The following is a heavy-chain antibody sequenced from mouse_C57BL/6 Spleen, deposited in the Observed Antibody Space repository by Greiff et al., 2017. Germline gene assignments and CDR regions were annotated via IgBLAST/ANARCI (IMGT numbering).Heavy chain of an antibody. Sequence: EVQLVESGGDLVKPGGSLKLSCAASGFTFSSYGMSWVRQTPDTRLAWVATISSGGSYTYYPDRLEGRFTISRDNAKNTLYLQMSSLKSEDTATYYCAGDFTTVVADYWGQGTTLTVSS. CDR3: AGDFTTVVADY. CDR1: GFTFSSYG. V-gene: IGHV5-6*01. CDR2: ISSGGSYT. J-gene: IGHJ2*01. D-gene: IGHD1-1*01.